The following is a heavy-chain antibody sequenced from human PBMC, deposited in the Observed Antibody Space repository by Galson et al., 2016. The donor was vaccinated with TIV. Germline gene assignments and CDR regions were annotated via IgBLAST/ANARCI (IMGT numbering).Heavy chain of an antibody. CDR3: ARSSIRDVSTHRFFDY. D-gene: IGHD5-24*01. CDR1: GFSLTTHGMC. V-gene: IGHV2-70*17. J-gene: IGHJ4*02. CDR2: TDWDGDK. Sequence: PALVKPTQTLTLTCTFSGFSLTTHGMCVSWIRQPPGKALEWLARTDWDGDKFYSTSLPTRLSISKDTSRNPVVLTLSNVDPVDTATYFCARSSIRDVSTHRFFDYWGQGTLVTVSP.